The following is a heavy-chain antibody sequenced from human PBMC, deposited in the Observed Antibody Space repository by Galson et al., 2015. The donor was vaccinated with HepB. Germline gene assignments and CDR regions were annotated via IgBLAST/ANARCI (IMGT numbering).Heavy chain of an antibody. V-gene: IGHV1-69-2*01. CDR2: VDPEDGET. D-gene: IGHD1-26*01. Sequence: VKVSCKVSGYTFTDYYMHWVQQAPGKGLEWMGLVDPEDGETIYAEKFQGRVTITADTSTDTAYMELSSLRSEDTAVYYCATEPIVGATTGYDYWGQGTLVTVSS. CDR1: GYTFTDYY. CDR3: ATEPIVGATTGYDY. J-gene: IGHJ4*02.